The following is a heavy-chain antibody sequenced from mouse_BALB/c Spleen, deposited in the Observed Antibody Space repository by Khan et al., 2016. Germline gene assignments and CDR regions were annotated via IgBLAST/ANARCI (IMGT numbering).Heavy chain of an antibody. CDR2: INPSSGYT. D-gene: IGHD1-1*01. Sequence: QVQLKQSGAELARPGASVKMSCKASGYTFTSYTMHWVKQRPGQGLEWIGYINPSSGYTNYNQKFKDKATLTADKSSSTAYMQLSSLTSEDSAVXYYSRGSYCYVSSYYAIDYWCQRTSVTVSS. J-gene: IGHJ4*01. CDR1: GYTFTSYT. CDR3: SRGSYCYVSSYYAIDY. V-gene: IGHV1-4*01.